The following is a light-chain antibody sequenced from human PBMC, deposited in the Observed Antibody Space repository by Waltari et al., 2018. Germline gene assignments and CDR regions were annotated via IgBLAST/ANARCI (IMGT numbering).Light chain of an antibody. V-gene: IGLV3-1*01. CDR3: QAWDISTVV. CDR2: QDT. CDR1: KLRDEN. J-gene: IGLJ2*01. Sequence: SFDLTQPPSVSVSPGQTATITCSGHKLRDENAGWFHQRPGQSPVLVIYQDTKRPPGIPERFSGSNSGNTATLTFTGTQAMDEGDYYCQAWDISTVVFGGGTKLTVL.